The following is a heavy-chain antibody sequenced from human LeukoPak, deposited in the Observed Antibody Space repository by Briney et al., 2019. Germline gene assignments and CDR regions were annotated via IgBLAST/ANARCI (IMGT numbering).Heavy chain of an antibody. V-gene: IGHV1-2*02. J-gene: IGHJ6*03. D-gene: IGHD4/OR15-4a*01. Sequence: ASVKVSCKASGYTFTGYHMHWVRQAPGQGLEWMGWINPNSGDTNYAQKFQGRVTMTRDTSISTAYMELSWLRSDDTAVYYCAVNHVYGDHAHRNPGAYYYMDVWGKGTTVTISS. CDR3: AVNHVYGDHAHRNPGAYYYMDV. CDR1: GYTFTGYH. CDR2: INPNSGDT.